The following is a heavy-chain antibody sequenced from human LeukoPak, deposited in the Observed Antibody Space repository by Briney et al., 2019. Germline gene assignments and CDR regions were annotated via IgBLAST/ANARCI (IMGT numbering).Heavy chain of an antibody. CDR2: ISAYNGNT. CDR1: GYTFTSYG. D-gene: IGHD3-22*01. Sequence: ASVKVSCKASGYTFTSYGISWVRQAPGQGLEWMGWISAYNGNTNYAQKLQGRVTMTTDTSTSTAYMELRSLRSDDTAVYYCARVLDSSGSPAFDIWGQGTMVTVSS. CDR3: ARVLDSSGSPAFDI. J-gene: IGHJ3*02. V-gene: IGHV1-18*01.